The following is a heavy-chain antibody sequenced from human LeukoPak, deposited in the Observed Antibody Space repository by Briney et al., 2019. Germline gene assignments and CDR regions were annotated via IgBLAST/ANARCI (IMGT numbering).Heavy chain of an antibody. CDR3: ASGAAVGASRFDY. V-gene: IGHV3-48*01. J-gene: IGHJ4*02. CDR2: ISGSSSTI. Sequence: GGSLRLSCVASEFTFSSYSMNWVRQAPGKGLEWVSYISGSSSTIYYADSVKGRFTISRDNAKNSLYLQMSSLRAEDTAVYYCASGAAVGASRFDYWGQGTLVTVSS. CDR1: EFTFSSYS. D-gene: IGHD6-13*01.